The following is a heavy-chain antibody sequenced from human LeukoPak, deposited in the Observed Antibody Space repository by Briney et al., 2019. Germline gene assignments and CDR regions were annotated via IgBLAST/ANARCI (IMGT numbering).Heavy chain of an antibody. D-gene: IGHD3-22*01. Sequence: SETLSLTCAGSGGSFSGYYWTWIRQTPEKGLEGIGEMNPRGSTRYNPSLKSRDTISVAASKNQFPIKLSSVTAADTAVYYCARGRQDVTMIVVVMTAVSYYLDVWGNGTTVAVS. J-gene: IGHJ6*03. CDR2: MNPRGST. CDR1: GGSFSGYY. CDR3: ARGRQDVTMIVVVMTAVSYYLDV. V-gene: IGHV4-34*01.